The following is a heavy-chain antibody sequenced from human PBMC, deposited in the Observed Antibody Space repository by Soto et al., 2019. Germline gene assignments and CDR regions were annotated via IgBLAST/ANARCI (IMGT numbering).Heavy chain of an antibody. CDR1: GGSISSSNW. J-gene: IGHJ6*01. CDR3: VHQGITIPYAEED. Sequence: PSETLSLTCAVSGGSISSSNWWSWVRQPPGKGLEWIGEIYHSGSTNYNPSLKSRVTISVDKSKNQFSLKLSSVTAADTAVYYCVHQGITIPYAEEDWGQGTTVTV. V-gene: IGHV4-4*02. CDR2: IYHSGST. D-gene: IGHD3-3*01.